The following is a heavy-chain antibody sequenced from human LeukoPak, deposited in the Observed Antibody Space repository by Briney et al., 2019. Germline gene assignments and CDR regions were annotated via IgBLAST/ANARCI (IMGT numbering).Heavy chain of an antibody. V-gene: IGHV4-59*01. J-gene: IGHJ4*02. CDR1: GGSISNYY. CDR3: ARGGTRGNWVYYIDY. D-gene: IGHD1-1*01. CDR2: IYYSGHT. Sequence: PSETLSLTCAVSGGSISNYYWSWIRQSPEKGLEWIGYIYYSGHTNYNPSLKSRVTMSVDTSKNQFSLKLTSVTAADTAVYYCARGGTRGNWVYYIDYWGQGTLVTVSS.